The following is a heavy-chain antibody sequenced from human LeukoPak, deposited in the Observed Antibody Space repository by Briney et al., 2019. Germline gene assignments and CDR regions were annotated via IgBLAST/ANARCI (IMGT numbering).Heavy chain of an antibody. CDR2: IYPGDSDT. D-gene: IGHD6-13*01. Sequence: GESLKISCKGSGYSFTNYWIGWVRQMPGKGLEWMGIIYPGDSDTKYSPSFQGQVTISADKSISTAYLQWSSLRAEDTAVYYCARDRESSSSWLLDYWGQGTLVTVSS. J-gene: IGHJ4*02. V-gene: IGHV5-51*01. CDR3: ARDRESSSSWLLDY. CDR1: GYSFTNYW.